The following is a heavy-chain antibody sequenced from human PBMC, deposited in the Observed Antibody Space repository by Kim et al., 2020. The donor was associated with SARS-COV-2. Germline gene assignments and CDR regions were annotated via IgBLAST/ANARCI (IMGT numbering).Heavy chain of an antibody. CDR1: GFTFSTYA. Sequence: GGSLRLSCSASGFTFSTYAIHWVRQAPGRGLEYVSFISSNGGSTYHADSVKGRFTISRDNSKNTLYLQMSSLRAEDTAVYYCVRTTTVGAARGAFDIWGQGTMVTVSS. CDR3: VRTTTVGAARGAFDI. D-gene: IGHD1-26*01. CDR2: ISSNGGST. J-gene: IGHJ3*02. V-gene: IGHV3-64D*06.